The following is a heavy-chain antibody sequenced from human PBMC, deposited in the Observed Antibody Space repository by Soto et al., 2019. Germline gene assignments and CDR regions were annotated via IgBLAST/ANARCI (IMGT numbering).Heavy chain of an antibody. J-gene: IGHJ5*02. CDR1: GGCRSGNY. V-gene: IGHV4-59*01. CDR3: ARDFRSIFGLGTRWFDP. D-gene: IGHD3-3*01. Sequence: SETLSLTCAVSGGCRSGNYWSWIRQSPGKGLQWIGYIHYNGKTNYNPSLKSRFIISRDTSRNHFSLELSSVTPADTSVYYCARDFRSIFGLGTRWFDPRGPGTLLTVFS. CDR2: IHYNGKT.